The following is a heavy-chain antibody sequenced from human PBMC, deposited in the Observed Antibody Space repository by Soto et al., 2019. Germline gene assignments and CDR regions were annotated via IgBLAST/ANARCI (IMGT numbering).Heavy chain of an antibody. V-gene: IGHV1-2*02. J-gene: IGHJ6*02. D-gene: IGHD2-15*01. Sequence: QGQLVQSGAEVKKPGASVKVSCTASGYTFIDYYMHWVRQAPGQGLEWMGWINPSSGGAHDAQKLPASVAMTSDTQISIVYMELSRLTSHDTAMYYGARHRRYVCPAAYCYALSCLAVWGQGTRVTVSS. CDR3: ARHRRYVCPAAYCYALSCLAV. CDR2: INPSSGGA. CDR1: GYTFIDYY.